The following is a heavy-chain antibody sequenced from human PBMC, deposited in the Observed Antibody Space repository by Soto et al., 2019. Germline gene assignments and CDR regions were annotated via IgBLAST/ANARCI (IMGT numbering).Heavy chain of an antibody. CDR2: IIPIFGTA. CDR3: ATTLGVVPAVGRYNWFDP. J-gene: IGHJ5*02. CDR1: GGTFSSYA. Sequence: VKVSCKASGGTFSSYAISWVRQAPGQGLEWMGGIIPIFGTANYAQKFQGRVTITADESTSTAYMELSSLRSEDTAVYYCATTLGVVPAVGRYNWFDPWGQGTLVTVSS. V-gene: IGHV1-69*01. D-gene: IGHD2-2*01.